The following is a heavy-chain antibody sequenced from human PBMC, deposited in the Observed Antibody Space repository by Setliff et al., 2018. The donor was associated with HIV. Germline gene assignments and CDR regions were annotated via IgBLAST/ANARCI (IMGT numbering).Heavy chain of an antibody. V-gene: IGHV4-4*07. D-gene: IGHD3-10*01. Sequence: SQTLSLTCTVSGDSTSTYYWNWIRQPAGKGLEWIGHIYTNGSTSYSPSLKSRVTISVDTSKNQFSLRLSSVTAADTAVYYCARDRGGHYTGSYYYMDVWGKGTTVTVSS. CDR2: IYTNGST. J-gene: IGHJ6*03. CDR1: GDSTSTYY. CDR3: ARDRGGHYTGSYYYMDV.